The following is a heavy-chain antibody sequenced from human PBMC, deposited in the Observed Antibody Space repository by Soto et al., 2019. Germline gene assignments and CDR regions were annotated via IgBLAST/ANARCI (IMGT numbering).Heavy chain of an antibody. J-gene: IGHJ4*02. Sequence: QVQLQESGPGLVKPSQTLSLTCTVSGGSISSGDYYWSWIRQPPGKGLEWIGYIYYSGSTYYNPSLKSRVTIAVDTSKNQFSLKLSSVTAADTAVYYCASNYYYDSSGPSPNDYWGQGTLVTVSS. CDR3: ASNYYYDSSGPSPNDY. CDR1: GGSISSGDYY. D-gene: IGHD3-22*01. CDR2: IYYSGST. V-gene: IGHV4-30-4*01.